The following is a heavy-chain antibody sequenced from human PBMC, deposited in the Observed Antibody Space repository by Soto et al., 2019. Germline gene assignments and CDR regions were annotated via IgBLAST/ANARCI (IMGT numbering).Heavy chain of an antibody. CDR2: VYYTGST. V-gene: IGHV4-59*13. J-gene: IGHJ4*02. CDR1: GGFPSGCC. CDR3: ARSVAVPGAHLDY. D-gene: IGHD6-19*01. Sequence: PSEAPSLPCSGSGGFPSGCCLSWCRQSPGKGLGWLGYVYYTGSTNYSPSLRSRVSIAVDMSKNEFSLRLSSVTAADTGVYFCARSVAVPGAHLDYWGQGTQVTVSS.